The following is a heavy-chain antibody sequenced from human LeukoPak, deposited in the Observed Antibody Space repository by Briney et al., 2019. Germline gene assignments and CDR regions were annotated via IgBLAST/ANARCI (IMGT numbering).Heavy chain of an antibody. V-gene: IGHV3-7*01. J-gene: IGHJ5*02. CDR1: GFTFSTST. CDR3: ARPPAGYNWFDP. CDR2: INQHGGDI. D-gene: IGHD6-19*01. Sequence: HPGGSLRLSCEASGFTFSTSTMHWVRQAPGKGLEWVANINQHGGDIHYVDSVKGRFTISRDNAKNSVYLQMNSLKAEDTAVCYCARPPAGYNWFDPWGQGTLVTVSS.